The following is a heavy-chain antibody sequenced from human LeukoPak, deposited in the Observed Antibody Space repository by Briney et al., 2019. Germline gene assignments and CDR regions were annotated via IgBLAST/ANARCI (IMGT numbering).Heavy chain of an antibody. Sequence: ASVKVSCKASGYTFTGYYMHWVRQAPGQGLEWMGWINPNSGSTYYADSVKGRFTISRDNSKNTLYLQMNSLRAEDTAVYYCAKEHSSGWYRSSFDYWGQGTLVTVSS. D-gene: IGHD6-19*01. CDR3: AKEHSSGWYRSSFDY. CDR2: INPNSGST. V-gene: IGHV1-2*02. CDR1: GYTFTGYY. J-gene: IGHJ4*02.